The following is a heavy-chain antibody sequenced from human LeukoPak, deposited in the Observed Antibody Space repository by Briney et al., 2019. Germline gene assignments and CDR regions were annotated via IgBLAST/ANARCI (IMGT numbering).Heavy chain of an antibody. CDR1: GYTFTTYG. CDR3: ARYSSSWYLYDY. J-gene: IGHJ4*02. V-gene: IGHV1-18*01. CDR2: IIAYNGNT. D-gene: IGHD6-13*01. Sequence: GASVKLSCKASGYTFTTYGMTLVRQAHGQGLQWMGIIAYNGNTYYAENLQGRVTMTTDSSTNTPYMELRNLRSDDTAVYYCARYSSSWYLYDYWGQGTLVTVSS.